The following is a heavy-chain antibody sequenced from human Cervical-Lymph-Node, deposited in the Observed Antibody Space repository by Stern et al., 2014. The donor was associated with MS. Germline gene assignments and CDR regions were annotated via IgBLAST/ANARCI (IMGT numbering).Heavy chain of an antibody. CDR2: IYPGDSET. D-gene: IGHD1-1*01. CDR3: ARRGNGYMGIDY. V-gene: IGHV5-51*03. Sequence: VQLVESGAEVKKPGESLRISCEVSGYRVTNKWIGWVRQMPGKGLEWMGIIYPGDSETRYSPSFQGQVTILVDKSNTTAYLQWSSLKASDTAIYYCARRGNGYMGIDYWGQGTLVTVSS. J-gene: IGHJ4*02. CDR1: GYRVTNKW.